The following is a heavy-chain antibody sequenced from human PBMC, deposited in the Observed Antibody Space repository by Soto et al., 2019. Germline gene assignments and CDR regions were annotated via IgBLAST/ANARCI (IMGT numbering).Heavy chain of an antibody. CDR2: ISYDGSNK. CDR3: AKEFFPSTFDY. Sequence: QVQLVESGGGVVQPGRSLRLSCAASGFTFSGYGMHWVRQAPGKGLEWVAVISYDGSNKYYADSVKGRFTISRDNSKNTLYLQMNSLRAEDTAVYYCAKEFFPSTFDYWGQGTLVTVSS. J-gene: IGHJ4*02. V-gene: IGHV3-30*18. D-gene: IGHD2-2*01. CDR1: GFTFSGYG.